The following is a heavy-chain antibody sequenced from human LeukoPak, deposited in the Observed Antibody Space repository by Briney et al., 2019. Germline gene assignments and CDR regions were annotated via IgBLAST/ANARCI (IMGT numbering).Heavy chain of an antibody. J-gene: IGHJ4*02. Sequence: SGESLKISCKASGYTFTHQWIGWVRQTSGSGLEWMGIIYPRDSDTRYSPSFQGHVSISADTSINTAYLEWSRLEASDTAIYYCARHSDVIGAIWGQGTLVTVSS. V-gene: IGHV5-51*01. CDR1: GYTFTHQW. CDR3: ARHSDVIGAI. CDR2: IYPRDSDT. D-gene: IGHD3-10*01.